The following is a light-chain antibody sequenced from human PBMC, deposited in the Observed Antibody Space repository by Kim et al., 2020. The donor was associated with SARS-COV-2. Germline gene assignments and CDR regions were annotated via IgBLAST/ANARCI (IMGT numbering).Light chain of an antibody. Sequence: QAGLTQPPSVSKGLRQTATLTCTGNSNNVGNQGAAWLQQHQGHPPKLLFYRNNNRPSGISERLSASRSGNTASLTITGLQPEDEADYYCTAWDSTLSAWLFGGGTQLTVL. V-gene: IGLV10-54*01. CDR2: RNN. CDR1: SNNVGNQG. CDR3: TAWDSTLSAWL. J-gene: IGLJ3*02.